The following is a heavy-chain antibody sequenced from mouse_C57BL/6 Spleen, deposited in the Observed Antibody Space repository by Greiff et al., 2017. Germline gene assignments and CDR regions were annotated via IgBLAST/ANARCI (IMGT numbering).Heavy chain of an antibody. CDR1: GYTFTSYW. D-gene: IGHD5-5*01. J-gene: IGHJ3*01. CDR2: IHPDSGST. Sequence: QVQLQQPGAELVKPGASVKLSCKASGYTFTSYWMHWVKQRPGQGLEWIGMIHPDSGSTNYNEKFKNKATLTVDKSSSTAYMQLSSLTSEDSAVYYCARIGRVLPRFAYWGQGTLVTVSA. V-gene: IGHV1-64*01. CDR3: ARIGRVLPRFAY.